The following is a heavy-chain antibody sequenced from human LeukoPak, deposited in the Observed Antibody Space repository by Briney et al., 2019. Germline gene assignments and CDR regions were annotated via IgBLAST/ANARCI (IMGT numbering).Heavy chain of an antibody. Sequence: GGSLRLSCAASGFTFSSYGMHWVRQAPGKGLEWVAVIWCDGSNKYYADSVKGRFTISRDNSKNTLYLQMNSLRAEDTAVYYCARVGGGYSSSWRLDYWGQGTLVTVSS. CDR1: GFTFSSYG. D-gene: IGHD6-13*01. J-gene: IGHJ4*02. CDR3: ARVGGGYSSSWRLDY. V-gene: IGHV3-33*01. CDR2: IWCDGSNK.